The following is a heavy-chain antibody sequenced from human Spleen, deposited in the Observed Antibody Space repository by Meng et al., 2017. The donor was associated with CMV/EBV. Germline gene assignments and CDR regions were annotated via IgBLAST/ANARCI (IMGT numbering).Heavy chain of an antibody. CDR3: AREGMFSGLDY. V-gene: IGHV3-30*04. CDR1: GFTFSSYA. CDR2: ISYDGSNK. J-gene: IGHJ4*02. D-gene: IGHD6-19*01. Sequence: LSCAASGFTFSSYAMHWVRQAPGKGLEWVAVISYDGSNKYYADSVKGRFTISRDNSKNTLYLQMNSLRAEDTAVYYCAREGMFSGLDYWGQGTLVTVSS.